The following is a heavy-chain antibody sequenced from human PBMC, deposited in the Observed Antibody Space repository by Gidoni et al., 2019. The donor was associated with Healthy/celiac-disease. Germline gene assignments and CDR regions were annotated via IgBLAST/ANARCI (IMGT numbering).Heavy chain of an antibody. D-gene: IGHD1-26*01. V-gene: IGHV4-39*01. Sequence: QLQLQESGPGLVKPSETLSLTCTVSVGSISSSSYYWGWIRQPPGKGLAWIGSIYYSGSTYYNPSLKSRVTISVDTSKNQFSLKLSSVTAADTAVYYCARQGNSGSFKYYFDYWGQGTLVTVSS. CDR2: IYYSGST. CDR3: ARQGNSGSFKYYFDY. J-gene: IGHJ4*02. CDR1: VGSISSSSYY.